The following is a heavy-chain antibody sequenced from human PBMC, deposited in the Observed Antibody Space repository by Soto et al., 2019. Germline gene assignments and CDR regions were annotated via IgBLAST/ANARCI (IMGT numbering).Heavy chain of an antibody. CDR1: GFTFSDYY. CDR3: AIVTRMVRGVRRAFDI. CDR2: ISSSGSTI. Sequence: PGGSLRLSCAASGFTFSDYYMSWIRQAPGKGLEWVSYISSSGSTIYYADSVKGRFTISRDNAKNSLYLQMNSLRAEDTAVYYCAIVTRMVRGVRRAFDIWGQATMVTVSS. J-gene: IGHJ3*02. D-gene: IGHD3-10*01. V-gene: IGHV3-11*01.